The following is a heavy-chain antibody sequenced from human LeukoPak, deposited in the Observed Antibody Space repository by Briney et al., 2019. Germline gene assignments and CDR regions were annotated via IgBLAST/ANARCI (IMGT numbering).Heavy chain of an antibody. CDR2: INPGGGNT. CDR1: GYTFTNYY. Sequence: ASVKVSRKASGYTFTNYYMHWVRQAPGQGLEWMGLINPGGGNTNYAQNFQGRVTMTRDTSTTTVYMELSSLRSEDTAIYYCARIRDGYNDAYDIWGQGTVVTVPS. V-gene: IGHV1-46*01. CDR3: ARIRDGYNDAYDI. J-gene: IGHJ3*02. D-gene: IGHD5-24*01.